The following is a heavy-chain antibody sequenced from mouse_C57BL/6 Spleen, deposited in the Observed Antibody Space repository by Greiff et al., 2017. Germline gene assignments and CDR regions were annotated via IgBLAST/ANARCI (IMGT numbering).Heavy chain of an antibody. V-gene: IGHV1-64*01. Sequence: QVQLQQPGAELVKPGASVKLSCKASGYTFTSYWMHWVKQRPGQGLEWIGMIHPNSGSTNYNEKFKSKATLTVDNSSSTAYMQLSSLTSEDSAVYYCARDDYYGKTMDYWGQGTSVTVSS. CDR3: ARDDYYGKTMDY. D-gene: IGHD1-1*01. CDR1: GYTFTSYW. J-gene: IGHJ4*01. CDR2: IHPNSGST.